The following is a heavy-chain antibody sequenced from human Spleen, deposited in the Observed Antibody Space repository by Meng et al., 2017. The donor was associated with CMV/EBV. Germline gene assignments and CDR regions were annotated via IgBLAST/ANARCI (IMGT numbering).Heavy chain of an antibody. Sequence: GESLKISCAASGFTFSNYAMTWVRQAPGKGPEWLAIIAHDGSNKYYADSVKGRFTISRDNSKNTLYLQMNSLRHEDTAVYYCTRETVWVYWGQGTLVTVSS. CDR2: IAHDGSNK. CDR1: GFTFSNYA. J-gene: IGHJ4*02. D-gene: IGHD2-8*01. V-gene: IGHV3-30*03. CDR3: TRETVWVY.